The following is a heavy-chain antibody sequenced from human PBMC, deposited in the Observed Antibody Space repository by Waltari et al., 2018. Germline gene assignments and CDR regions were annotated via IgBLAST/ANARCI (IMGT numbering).Heavy chain of an antibody. Sequence: QVQLVESGGGVVQPGKSLKLSCVASGFSFSSYGMHWVRQAPGKGWEWVAVVWYDGSNQYYADSVKGRFTISRDNSKNTLYLQVNSLRAEVTAVYYCTRDISGRTAFDIWGQGTMVTVSS. CDR3: TRDISGRTAFDI. CDR1: GFSFSSYG. D-gene: IGHD3-10*01. CDR2: VWYDGSNQ. J-gene: IGHJ3*02. V-gene: IGHV3-33*01.